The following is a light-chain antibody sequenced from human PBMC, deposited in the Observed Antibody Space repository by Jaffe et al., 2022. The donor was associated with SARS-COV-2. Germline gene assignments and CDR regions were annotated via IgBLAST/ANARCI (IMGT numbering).Light chain of an antibody. V-gene: IGKV3-20*01. Sequence: IVLTQSPGTLSLSPGEKATLSCRASQGVSATYLAWYQQKPGQPPRLLIYGASNRATGIPDRFSGGGSGMEFTLTINRLESEDSAVYYCQQYGDLLLTFGGGTKVEIK. CDR3: QQYGDLLLT. J-gene: IGKJ4*01. CDR2: GAS. CDR1: QGVSATY.